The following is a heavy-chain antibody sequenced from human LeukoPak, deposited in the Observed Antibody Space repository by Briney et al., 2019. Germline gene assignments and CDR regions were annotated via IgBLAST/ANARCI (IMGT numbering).Heavy chain of an antibody. J-gene: IGHJ4*02. V-gene: IGHV3-33*01. D-gene: IGHD6-19*01. Sequence: GGSLRLSCAASGFIFSSYGMHWVRQAPGKGLEWLAVIWYDGSNKYYADSVKGRFTISRDNSKNTPYLQMNSLRAEDTAVYYCARDEGRGAVAGIPTDYWGQGTLVTVSS. CDR3: ARDEGRGAVAGIPTDY. CDR1: GFIFSSYG. CDR2: IWYDGSNK.